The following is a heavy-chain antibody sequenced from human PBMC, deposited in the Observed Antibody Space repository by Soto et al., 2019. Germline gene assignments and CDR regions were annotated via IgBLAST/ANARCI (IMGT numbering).Heavy chain of an antibody. CDR1: GFTFSSYW. CDR3: AKGTSKLDY. V-gene: IGHV3-74*01. CDR2: INNDGSST. Sequence: PGGSLRLSCAASGFTFSSYWMHWVRQAPGKGLVWVSRINNDGSSTTYADAVKGRFTISRDNSKNTLYLQMSSLTAEDTAVYYCAKGTSKLDYWGQGTLVTVSS. J-gene: IGHJ4*02. D-gene: IGHD2-2*01.